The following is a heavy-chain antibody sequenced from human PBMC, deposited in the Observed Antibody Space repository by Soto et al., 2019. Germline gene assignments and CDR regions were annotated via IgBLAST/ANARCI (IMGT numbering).Heavy chain of an antibody. CDR1: GFTFSSYG. J-gene: IGHJ5*02. CDR3: ARDLRDIVVVPAAKGGWFDP. CDR2: IWYDGSNK. Sequence: GGSLRLSCAASGFTFSSYGMHWVRQAPGKGLEWVAVIWYDGSNKYYADSVKGRFTISRDNSKNTLYLQMNSLRAEDTAVYYCARDLRDIVVVPAAKGGWFDPWGQGTLVTVSS. V-gene: IGHV3-33*01. D-gene: IGHD2-2*01.